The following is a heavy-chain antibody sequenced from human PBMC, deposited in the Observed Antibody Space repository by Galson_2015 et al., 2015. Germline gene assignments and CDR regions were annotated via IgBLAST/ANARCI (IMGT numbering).Heavy chain of an antibody. CDR1: GGSFSNYY. V-gene: IGHV4-4*08. CDR2: ISNSGTS. D-gene: IGHD3-10*01. J-gene: IGHJ5*02. Sequence: SETLSLTCSVSGGSFSNYYWSWIRRPPGKGLEWLGHISNSGTSNYNPSLKGRATISLDTSKNQFSLKLSSVTAADTAVYFCAGFYGSGSHTWFDPWGQGTLVTVSS. CDR3: AGFYGSGSHTWFDP.